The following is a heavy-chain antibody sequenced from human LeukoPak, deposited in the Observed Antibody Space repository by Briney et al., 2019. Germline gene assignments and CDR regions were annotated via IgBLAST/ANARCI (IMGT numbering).Heavy chain of an antibody. D-gene: IGHD2-2*01. CDR2: ISGRGGST. V-gene: IGHV3-23*01. CDR3: AKSMAGYCDSTIDN. CDR1: GFPFSSYW. J-gene: IGHJ4*02. Sequence: GGSLRLSCATSGFPFSSYWMSWVRQAPGKGLEWVSAISGRGGSTYYADYVKGRSTISRDNSKNMLYLQMNSLRAEDTAVYYCAKSMAGYCDSTIDNWGQGTLVTVSS.